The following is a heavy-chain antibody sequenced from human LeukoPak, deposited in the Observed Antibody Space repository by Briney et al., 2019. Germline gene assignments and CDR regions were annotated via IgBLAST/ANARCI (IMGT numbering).Heavy chain of an antibody. V-gene: IGHV4-34*01. J-gene: IGHJ3*02. CDR2: INHSGSA. CDR1: GGSFSGYY. Sequence: SETLSLTCAVSGGSFSGYYWTWIRQPPGKGLEWIGEINHSGSANYSPSLKSRVTISLDTSKNQFSLNLSSVTAADTAVYYCARESSIAVAGGASDAFDIWGQGTMVTVSS. CDR3: ARESSIAVAGGASDAFDI. D-gene: IGHD6-19*01.